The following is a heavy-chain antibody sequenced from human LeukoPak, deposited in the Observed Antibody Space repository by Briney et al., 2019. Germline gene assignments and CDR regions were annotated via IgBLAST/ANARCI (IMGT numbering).Heavy chain of an antibody. CDR1: GFTFSNCV. V-gene: IGHV3-30*01. D-gene: IGHD6-6*01. J-gene: IGHJ4*02. Sequence: PGRSLRLSCAASGFTFSNCVMHWVRQAPGEGLEWVAAISYGGGNDDYADSVEGRFTISRDNSKNTLYLQMNSLRAEDTALYYCARGQSNSFAAPIDYWGQGTLVTVSS. CDR3: ARGQSNSFAAPIDY. CDR2: ISYGGGND.